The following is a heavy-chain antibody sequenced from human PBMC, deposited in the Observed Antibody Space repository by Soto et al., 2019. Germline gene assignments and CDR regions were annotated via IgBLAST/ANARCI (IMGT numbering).Heavy chain of an antibody. CDR1: GYTFTSYD. V-gene: IGHV1-8*01. CDR2: MNPNSGNT. D-gene: IGHD2-2*01. CDR3: ARGYCSSTSCYYYYYYYMDV. Sequence: GASVKVCCKASGYTFTSYDINWVRQATGQGLEWMGWMNPNSGNTGYAQKFQGRVTMTRNTSISTAYMELSSLRSEDTAVYYCARGYCSSTSCYYYYYYYMDVWGKGTTVTVSS. J-gene: IGHJ6*03.